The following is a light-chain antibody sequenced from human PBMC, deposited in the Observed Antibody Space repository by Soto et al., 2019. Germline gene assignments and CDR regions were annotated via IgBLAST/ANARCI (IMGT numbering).Light chain of an antibody. CDR3: QQLSNWPPYT. J-gene: IGKJ2*01. CDR2: EAS. Sequence: EIVLTQSPATLSLSPGERATLSCRASQSVSSYLAWYQHKPRQAPRRLIYEASNRATGIPARFSGSWSGTDFSLTISSLEPADFAVYYSQQLSNWPPYTFGPGTKLEIK. V-gene: IGKV3-11*01. CDR1: QSVSSY.